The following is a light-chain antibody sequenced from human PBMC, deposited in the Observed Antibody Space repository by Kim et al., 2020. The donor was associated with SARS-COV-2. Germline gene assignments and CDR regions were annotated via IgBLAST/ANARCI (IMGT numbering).Light chain of an antibody. CDR2: STN. CDR1: TGAVTSNYY. CDR3: LLYYGGAWV. Sequence: PGETITLTGAASTGAVTSNYYPNWFKQKPEQAPRTLIYSTNKKHSWTPARFSGSLLGGKAALTLSGVQPEDEANYYCLLYYGGAWVFGGGTQLTVL. V-gene: IGLV7-43*01. J-gene: IGLJ3*02.